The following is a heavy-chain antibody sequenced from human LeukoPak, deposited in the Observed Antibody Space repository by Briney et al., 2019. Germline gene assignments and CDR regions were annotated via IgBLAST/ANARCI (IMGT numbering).Heavy chain of an antibody. CDR2: IDSDGTDI. CDR1: TFSIRNYW. V-gene: IGHV3-74*01. CDR3: AVLEGLS. J-gene: IGHJ4*02. D-gene: IGHD2-8*01. Sequence: PGGSLRLSCAASTFSIRNYWMHWVRQAPAKGLVWVSRIDSDGTDISYADSVKGRFTISRDNAKNSVHLQMNNLRAEDTAVYHCAVLEGLSWGQGTLVTVSS.